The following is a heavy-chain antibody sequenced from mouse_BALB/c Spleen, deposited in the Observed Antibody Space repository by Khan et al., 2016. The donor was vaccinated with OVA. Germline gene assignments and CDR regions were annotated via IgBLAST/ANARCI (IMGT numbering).Heavy chain of an antibody. CDR2: ISSGGHYT. Sequence: EVELVESGGGVVKPGGSLKLSCSASGFTFSSFALSWVRQTPEKRLEWVATISSGGHYTFYPDSVKGRFTISRDNARNTLYLQVSSLRSEDTAMYYCARSLVGYDAMDYWGQGTSVTVSS. CDR1: GFTFSSFA. CDR3: ARSLVGYDAMDY. D-gene: IGHD2-2*01. V-gene: IGHV5-9-3*01. J-gene: IGHJ4*01.